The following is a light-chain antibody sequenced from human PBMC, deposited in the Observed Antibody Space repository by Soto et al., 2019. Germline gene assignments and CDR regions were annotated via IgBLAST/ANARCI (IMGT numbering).Light chain of an antibody. J-gene: IGKJ2*01. CDR3: QEYGSMYT. CDR1: QSVSSSY. V-gene: IGKV3-20*01. Sequence: DIVLTQSPGTLSLSPGKRSTLSCKASQSVSSSYLAWYQQKPGQAPRLLIYGTSSRATGIPDRFSGSGSGTDFTLSISRLEPEDFAVYYCQEYGSMYTFGQGTKLEIQ. CDR2: GTS.